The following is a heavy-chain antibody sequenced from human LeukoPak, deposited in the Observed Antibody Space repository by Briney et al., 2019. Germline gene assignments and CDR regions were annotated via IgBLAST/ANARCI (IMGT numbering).Heavy chain of an antibody. CDR3: ARQVGHTAMVDY. Sequence: PSETLSLTCTVSGGSISSGGYYWSWIRQHPGKGLEWIGYIYYSGSTYYNPSLKSRVTISVDTSKNQFSLKLSSVTAADTAVYYCARQVGHTAMVDYWGQGTRVTVSS. J-gene: IGHJ4*02. V-gene: IGHV4-31*03. CDR2: IYYSGST. D-gene: IGHD5-18*01. CDR1: GGSISSGGYY.